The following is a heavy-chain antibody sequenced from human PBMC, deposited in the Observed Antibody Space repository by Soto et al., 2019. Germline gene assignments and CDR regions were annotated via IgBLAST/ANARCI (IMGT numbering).Heavy chain of an antibody. J-gene: IGHJ4*02. D-gene: IGHD3-10*01. CDR2: ISWNGASI. V-gene: IGHV3-9*01. CDR3: ANLPLYGSGFDC. Sequence: DVQLVESGGDLVQPGRSLRLSCVASGFTFDDYAIHWVRRAPGRGLEWVAGISWNGASIGYADSVKGRFTISRDNAKNTLYLQMNSLRNEDTALYYCANLPLYGSGFDCWGQGTLVTVSS. CDR1: GFTFDDYA.